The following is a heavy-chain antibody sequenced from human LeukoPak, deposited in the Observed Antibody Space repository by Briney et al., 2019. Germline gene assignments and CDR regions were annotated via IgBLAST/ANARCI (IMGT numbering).Heavy chain of an antibody. V-gene: IGHV3-23*01. D-gene: IGHD5-18*01. J-gene: IGHJ4*02. CDR3: ARGRRGYSYGSDY. CDR1: GFTFSSYA. Sequence: GGSLRLSCAASGFTFSSYAMSWVRQAPGKGLEWVSAISGSGGSTYYADSVKGRFTISRDNSKNTLYLQMNSLRAEDTAVYYCARGRRGYSYGSDYWGQGTLVTVSS. CDR2: ISGSGGST.